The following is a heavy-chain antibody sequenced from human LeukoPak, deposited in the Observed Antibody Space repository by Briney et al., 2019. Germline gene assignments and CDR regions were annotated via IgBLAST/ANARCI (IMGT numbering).Heavy chain of an antibody. CDR2: ISSSSGTI. CDR3: ARDSYYYYY. CDR1: GFTFSSYS. J-gene: IGHJ4*02. Sequence: GGSLRLSCAASGFTFSSYSMNWVRQAPGKGLEWVSYISSSSGTIYYADSVKGRFTISRDNAKNSLYLQMNSLRAEDTAVYYCARDSYYYYYWGQGTLVTVSS. V-gene: IGHV3-48*04.